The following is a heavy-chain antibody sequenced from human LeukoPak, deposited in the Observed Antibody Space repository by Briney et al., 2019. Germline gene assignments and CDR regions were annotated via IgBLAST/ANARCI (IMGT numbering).Heavy chain of an antibody. CDR2: ISYDGSNK. Sequence: GGSLRLSCVASGFIFSSYAMHWVRQAPGKGLEWVAVISYDGSNKYYADSVKGRFTISRDNSKNTLYLQMNSLRAEDTAVYYCATLAHFFDYWGQGTLVTVSS. CDR3: ATLAHFFDY. J-gene: IGHJ4*02. V-gene: IGHV3-30*04. CDR1: GFIFSSYA.